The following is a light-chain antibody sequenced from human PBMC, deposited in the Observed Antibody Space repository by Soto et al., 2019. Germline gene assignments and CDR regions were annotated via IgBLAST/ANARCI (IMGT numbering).Light chain of an antibody. CDR3: QQSGTSLPT. J-gene: IGKJ4*01. CDR1: QSVDSSY. V-gene: IGKV3-20*01. CDR2: GAS. Sequence: EIVLTQSPGTLSLSPGQRATLSCRASQSVDSSYLAWYQQKPGQAPRLLIYGASSRASGIPDRFSGSGSGTDFTLTISRLEPEDFAVYFCQQSGTSLPTFGGGTKVEIK.